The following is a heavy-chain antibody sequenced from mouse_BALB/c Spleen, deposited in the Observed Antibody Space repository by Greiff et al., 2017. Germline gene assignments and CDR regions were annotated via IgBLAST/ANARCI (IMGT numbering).Heavy chain of an antibody. CDR1: GFSLTSYG. V-gene: IGHV2-9*02. D-gene: IGHD2-3*01. CDR3: ARDRGRDGYLYAMDY. CDR2: IWAGGST. J-gene: IGHJ4*01. Sequence: VQLVESGPGLVAPSQSLSITCTVSGFSLTSYGVHWVRQPPGKGLEWLGVIWAGGSTNYNSALMSRLSISKDNSKSQVFLKMNSLQTDDTAMYYCARDRGRDGYLYAMDYWGQGTSVTVSS.